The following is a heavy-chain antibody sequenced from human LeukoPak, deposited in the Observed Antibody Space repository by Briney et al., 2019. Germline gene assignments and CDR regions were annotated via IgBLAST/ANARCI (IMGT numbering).Heavy chain of an antibody. Sequence: GGSLRLSCAASGFTFSSYAMHWVRQAPGKGLEYVSAISSNGGSTYYANSVEGRFTISRDNSKNTLYLQMGSLRAEDMAVYYCARWAKRGYDYWGQGTLVTVSS. CDR3: ARWAKRGYDY. V-gene: IGHV3-64*01. J-gene: IGHJ4*02. CDR2: ISSNGGST. CDR1: GFTFSSYA. D-gene: IGHD3-16*01.